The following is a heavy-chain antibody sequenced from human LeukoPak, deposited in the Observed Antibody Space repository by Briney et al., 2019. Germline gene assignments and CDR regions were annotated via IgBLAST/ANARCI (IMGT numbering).Heavy chain of an antibody. Sequence: GGSLRLSCAASGFTFSSYGMHWVRQAPGKGLEWVAVISYDGSNKYYADSVKGRFTISRDNSKNTLYLQMNSLRVEDTAVYYCARGNYDILTGYYPTDYWGQGTLVTVSS. J-gene: IGHJ4*02. D-gene: IGHD3-9*01. CDR1: GFTFSSYG. CDR2: ISYDGSNK. CDR3: ARGNYDILTGYYPTDY. V-gene: IGHV3-30*03.